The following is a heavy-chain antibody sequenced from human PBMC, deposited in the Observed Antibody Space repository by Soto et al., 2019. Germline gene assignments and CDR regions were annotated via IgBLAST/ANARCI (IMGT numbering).Heavy chain of an antibody. J-gene: IGHJ4*01. CDR3: ASFHGSGDYFAFKADY. D-gene: IGHD3-10*01. CDR1: RASVSSSNYY. Sequence: LSLTCTVCRASVSSSNYYWGWIRQPPGKGLEWIGNFYYPGTTYYNPSLKSRITIAVDTSKNEFSLSLSSVTAADTAVYYCASFHGSGDYFAFKADYWGQGTPVTVYS. CDR2: FYYPGTT. V-gene: IGHV4-39*01.